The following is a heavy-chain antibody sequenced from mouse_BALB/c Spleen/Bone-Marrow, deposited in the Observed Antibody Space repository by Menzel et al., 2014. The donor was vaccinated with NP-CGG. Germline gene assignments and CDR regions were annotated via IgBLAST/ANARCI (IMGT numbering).Heavy chain of an antibody. CDR2: IWAGGNT. V-gene: IGHV2-9*02. J-gene: IGHJ4*01. CDR1: GSSLTSYG. Sequence: VMLVESGPGLVAPSQSLSITCTVSGSSLTSYGVHWVRQPPGKGLEWLGVIWAGGNTNYDSALMSRLNINKDSSKSQVFLKMNSLQSDDTAMYYCARGTYSGNPYALDYWGQGTSVTVSS. D-gene: IGHD2-10*01. CDR3: ARGTYSGNPYALDY.